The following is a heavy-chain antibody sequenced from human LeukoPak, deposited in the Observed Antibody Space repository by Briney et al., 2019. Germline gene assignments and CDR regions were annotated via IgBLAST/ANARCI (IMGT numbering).Heavy chain of an antibody. Sequence: ASVKVSGMASGYTFTGYYMHWVRQAPGQGLEWMRWINPDSGGTNYAQKFQGRVTMTRDTSISTAYMELSRVRSDDTAVYYCARDLEYHRGRPTKNSLDYWGQGTLVTVSS. D-gene: IGHD2-2*01. CDR3: ARDLEYHRGRPTKNSLDY. CDR1: GYTFTGYY. CDR2: INPDSGGT. J-gene: IGHJ4*02. V-gene: IGHV1-2*02.